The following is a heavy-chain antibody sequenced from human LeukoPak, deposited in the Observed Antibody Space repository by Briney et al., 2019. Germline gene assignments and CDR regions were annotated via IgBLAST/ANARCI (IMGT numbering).Heavy chain of an antibody. Sequence: PGGSLRLSCAASGFTFSSYSMNWVRQAPGKGLEWVSSISGSSSYIYYADSVKGRFTISRDNAKNSLYLQMNSLRAEDTAVYYCARDLYGYYDSSGYSFDYWGQGTLVTVSS. D-gene: IGHD3-22*01. CDR3: ARDLYGYYDSSGYSFDY. CDR1: GFTFSSYS. CDR2: ISGSSSYI. V-gene: IGHV3-21*01. J-gene: IGHJ4*02.